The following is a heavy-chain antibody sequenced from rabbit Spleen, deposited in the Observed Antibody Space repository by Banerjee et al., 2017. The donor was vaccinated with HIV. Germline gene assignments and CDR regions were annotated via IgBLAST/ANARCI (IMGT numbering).Heavy chain of an antibody. Sequence: QEQLVEYGGDLVKPGASLTLTCTASGFSFSSSYYMCWVRQAPGKGLEWIACIRISSGTTWYASWAKRRFTISKTPSTTVTLQMSSLTAADTATYFCARTGTSNGYYMCGQGTLVTVS. V-gene: IGHV1S45*01. CDR2: IRISSGTT. CDR1: GFSFSSSYY. J-gene: IGHJ4*01. CDR3: ARTGTSNGYYM. D-gene: IGHD1-1*01.